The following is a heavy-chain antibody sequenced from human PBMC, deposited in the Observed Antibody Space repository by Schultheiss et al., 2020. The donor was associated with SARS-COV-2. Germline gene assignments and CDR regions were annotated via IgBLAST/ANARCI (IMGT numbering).Heavy chain of an antibody. V-gene: IGHV4-34*01. CDR3: ARGYSYGFYYFDY. CDR1: GGSFSGYY. D-gene: IGHD5-18*01. Sequence: SETLSLTCAVYGGSFSGYYWSWIRQPPGKGLEWIGSIYYSGSTYYNPSLKSRVTISVDTSKNQFSLKLSSVTAADTAVYYCARGYSYGFYYFDYWGQGALVTVSS. CDR2: IYYSGST. J-gene: IGHJ4*02.